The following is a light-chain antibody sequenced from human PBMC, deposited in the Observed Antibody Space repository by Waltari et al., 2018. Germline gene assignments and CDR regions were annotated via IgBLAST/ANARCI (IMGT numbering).Light chain of an antibody. V-gene: IGLV3-1*01. CDR1: KLGDKY. Sequence: SYELTQPPSVSVSPGQTASMTCSGDKLGDKYACWYQQKAGQSPVLVIYEDTKRPSGIPERFSGSNSGNTATLTISGTQAMDEADYYCQAWDSSTAVFGTGTKVTVL. CDR2: EDT. J-gene: IGLJ1*01. CDR3: QAWDSSTAV.